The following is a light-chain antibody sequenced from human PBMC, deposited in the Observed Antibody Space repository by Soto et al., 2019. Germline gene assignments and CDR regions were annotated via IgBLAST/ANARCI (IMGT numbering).Light chain of an antibody. Sequence: QSALTQPASVSGSPGQSITISCTGSSSDVGGYNYVSWYQQHPGKAPKLVIYDVNNRPSGISNRFSGSKSGNTASLTISGLQAEDEAEYDCGSFTNRGTFVAFGGGTKLTVL. CDR2: DVN. J-gene: IGLJ2*01. CDR1: SSDVGGYNY. V-gene: IGLV2-14*03. CDR3: GSFTNRGTFVA.